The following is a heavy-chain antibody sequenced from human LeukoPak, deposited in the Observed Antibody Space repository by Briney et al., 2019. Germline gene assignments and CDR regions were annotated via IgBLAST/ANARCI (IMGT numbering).Heavy chain of an antibody. D-gene: IGHD3-10*01. J-gene: IGHJ4*02. Sequence: GGSLRLSCAASGFTFSSYWMSWVRQAPGKGLEWVANIKQDGSEKYHVDSVKGRFTISRDNAKNSPYLQMNSLRAEDTAVYYCARSLGMVRGVIIPAYFDYWGQGTLVTVSS. V-gene: IGHV3-7*03. CDR3: ARSLGMVRGVIIPAYFDY. CDR2: IKQDGSEK. CDR1: GFTFSSYW.